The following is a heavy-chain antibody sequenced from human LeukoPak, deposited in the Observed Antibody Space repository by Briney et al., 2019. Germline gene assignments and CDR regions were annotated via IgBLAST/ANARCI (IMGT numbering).Heavy chain of an antibody. V-gene: IGHV4-38-2*02. J-gene: IGHJ6*03. CDR2: IYHSGST. CDR1: GYSISSGYY. Sequence: SETLSLTCTVSGYSISSGYYWGLFRQPPGKGLEWIGSIYHSGSTYYNPSLKSRVTISVDTSKNQFSLKLSSVTAADTAVYYCARIYGYYYYMDVWGKGTTVTVSS. CDR3: ARIYGYYYYMDV. D-gene: IGHD4-17*01.